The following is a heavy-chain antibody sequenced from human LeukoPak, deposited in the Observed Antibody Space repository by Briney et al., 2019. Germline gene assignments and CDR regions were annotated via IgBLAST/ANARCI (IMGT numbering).Heavy chain of an antibody. CDR2: ISSSSSYT. CDR3: ARGAWFGELNPDY. D-gene: IGHD3-10*01. V-gene: IGHV3-11*05. CDR1: GFTFSDYY. J-gene: IGHJ4*02. Sequence: GGSLRLSCAASGFTFSDYYMSWIRQALGKGLEWVSYISSSSSYTNYADSVKGRFTISRDNAKNSLYLQMNSLRAEDTAVYYCARGAWFGELNPDYWGQGTLVTVSS.